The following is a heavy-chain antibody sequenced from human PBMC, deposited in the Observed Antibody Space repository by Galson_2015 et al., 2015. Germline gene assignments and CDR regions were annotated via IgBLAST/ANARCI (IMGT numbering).Heavy chain of an antibody. CDR2: ISSSGSTI. D-gene: IGHD2-2*01. V-gene: IGHV3-48*03. Sequence: SLRLSCAASGFTFDNFAMHWVRQAPGKGLEWVSYISSSGSTIYYADSVKGRFTISRDNAKNSLYLQMNSLRAEDTAVYYCARTVVVAGIFDYWGQGALVTVSS. J-gene: IGHJ4*02. CDR3: ARTVVVAGIFDY. CDR1: GFTFDNFA.